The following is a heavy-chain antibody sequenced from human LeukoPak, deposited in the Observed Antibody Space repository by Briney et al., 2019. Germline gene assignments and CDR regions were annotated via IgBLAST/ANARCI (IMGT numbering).Heavy chain of an antibody. CDR2: ISSSSSYI. Sequence: PGGPLKLYCAASGFTLSSYIMNWVPQAPGEGPEGASSISSSSSYIYYSDSVKGRFTISSHNAKNSLYLQMNSLRAEDTAVYYCARDEASKYCSGGSCRYNWFDPWGQGTLVTVSS. CDR1: GFTLSSYI. CDR3: ARDEASKYCSGGSCRYNWFDP. V-gene: IGHV3-21*01. D-gene: IGHD2-15*01. J-gene: IGHJ5*02.